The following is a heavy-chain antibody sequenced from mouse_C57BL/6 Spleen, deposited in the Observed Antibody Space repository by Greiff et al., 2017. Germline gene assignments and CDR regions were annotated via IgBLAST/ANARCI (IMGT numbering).Heavy chain of an antibody. CDR1: GYTFTSYW. CDR2: IYPGSGST. J-gene: IGHJ4*01. CDR3: ARVTTGYYAMDY. V-gene: IGHV1-55*01. D-gene: IGHD2-2*01. Sequence: QVHVKQPGAELVKPGASVKMSCKASGYTFTSYWITWVKQRPGQGLEWIGDIYPGSGSTNYNEKFKSKATLTVDTSSSTAYMQLSSLTTEDSAVYYCARVTTGYYAMDYWGQGTSVTVSS.